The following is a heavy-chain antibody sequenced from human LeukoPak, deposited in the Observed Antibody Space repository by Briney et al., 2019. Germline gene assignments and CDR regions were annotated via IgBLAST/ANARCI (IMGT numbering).Heavy chain of an antibody. D-gene: IGHD3-22*01. V-gene: IGHV1-24*01. Sequence: ASVKVSCKVSGYTLTELSMHWVRQPPSKGLEWMGGFDPEDGETIYAQKFQGRVTMTEDTSTDTAYMELSSLRSEDTAVYYCARKQAYYYDSSGYTIFDFWGQGTLVSVSS. J-gene: IGHJ4*02. CDR1: GYTLTELS. CDR3: ARKQAYYYDSSGYTIFDF. CDR2: FDPEDGET.